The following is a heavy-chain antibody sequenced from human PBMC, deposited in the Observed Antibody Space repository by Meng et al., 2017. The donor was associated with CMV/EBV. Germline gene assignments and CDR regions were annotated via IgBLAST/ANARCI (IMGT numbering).Heavy chain of an antibody. CDR3: ARGGKGV. CDR1: GFTFSSYA. Sequence: GESLKISCAASGFTFSSYAMSWVRQAPGKGLEWVSVIYSGGSSTYYADSVKGRFTISRDNSKNTLYLQMNSLRAEDTAVYYCARGGKGVWGQGTTVTVSS. V-gene: IGHV3-23*03. J-gene: IGHJ6*02. CDR2: IYSGGSST.